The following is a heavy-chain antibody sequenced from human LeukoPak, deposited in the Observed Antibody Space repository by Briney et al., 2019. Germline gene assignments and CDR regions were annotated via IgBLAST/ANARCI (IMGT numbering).Heavy chain of an antibody. V-gene: IGHV4-38-2*02. CDR1: GYSISSGYY. CDR3: AKSNGYGLIDI. CDR2: IYHSGST. J-gene: IGHJ3*02. D-gene: IGHD3-22*01. Sequence: SETLSLTCTVSGYSISSGYYWGWIRQPPGKGLEWIGSIYHSGSTYYNPSLKSRVTISLDTSRNQFSLKLNSVTAADTAVYYCAKSNGYGLIDIWGQGTMVTVSS.